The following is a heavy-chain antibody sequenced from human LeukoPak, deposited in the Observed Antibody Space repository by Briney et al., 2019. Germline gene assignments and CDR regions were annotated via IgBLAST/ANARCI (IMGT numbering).Heavy chain of an antibody. V-gene: IGHV4-39*02. CDR3: ARDFGRVGGNWFDP. D-gene: IGHD1-26*01. CDR1: GGSISSSSYY. J-gene: IGHJ5*02. Sequence: SETLSLTCAVSGGSISSSSYYWGWIRQPPGKGLEWIGNIYYSGNTYYNPSLKSRVTISVDTSKNQFSLKLSSVTAADTAVYYCARDFGRVGGNWFDPWGQGTLVTVSS. CDR2: IYYSGNT.